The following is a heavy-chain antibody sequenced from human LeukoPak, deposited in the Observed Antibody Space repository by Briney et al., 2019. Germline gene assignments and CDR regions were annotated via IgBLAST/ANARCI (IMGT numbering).Heavy chain of an antibody. J-gene: IGHJ4*02. Sequence: GGSLRLSCAASGFTFSSYAMHWVRQAPGKGLEWVAVISYDGSNKYYADSVKGRFTISRDNSKNTLYLQMNSLRAEDTAVYYCARGDRYSSGWYYCDYWGQGTLVTVSS. CDR1: GFTFSSYA. CDR3: ARGDRYSSGWYYCDY. CDR2: ISYDGSNK. D-gene: IGHD6-19*01. V-gene: IGHV3-30-3*01.